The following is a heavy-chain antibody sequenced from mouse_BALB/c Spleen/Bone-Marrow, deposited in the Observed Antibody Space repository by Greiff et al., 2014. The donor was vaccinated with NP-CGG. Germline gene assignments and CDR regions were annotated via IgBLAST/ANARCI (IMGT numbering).Heavy chain of an antibody. CDR1: GFNIKDTY. CDR3: TRPSFYYGSSYWYFDV. Sequence: EVQLQQSGSELVKPGASVKLSCAASGFNIKDTYMHWVKQRPEQGLEWIGRIDPANGDTKYDPKFKGKATITADTSSNTAYLQLSSLTSDDTAVYYCTRPSFYYGSSYWYFDVWGAGTTVTVSS. V-gene: IGHV14-3*02. D-gene: IGHD1-1*01. CDR2: IDPANGDT. J-gene: IGHJ1*01.